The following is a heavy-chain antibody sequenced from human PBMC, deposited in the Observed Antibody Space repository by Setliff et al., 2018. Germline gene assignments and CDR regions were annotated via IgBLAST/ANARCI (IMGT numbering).Heavy chain of an antibody. Sequence: GGSLRLSCAASGFTFSSYAMSWVRQAPGKGLDWVSAISGSGGSTYYADSVKGRFTISRDNSKNTLYLQMNSLRAEDTAVYYCAKSWVVPAAITSSGFDPWGQGTLVTVSS. CDR1: GFTFSSYA. D-gene: IGHD2-2*01. CDR2: ISGSGGST. V-gene: IGHV3-23*01. CDR3: AKSWVVPAAITSSGFDP. J-gene: IGHJ5*02.